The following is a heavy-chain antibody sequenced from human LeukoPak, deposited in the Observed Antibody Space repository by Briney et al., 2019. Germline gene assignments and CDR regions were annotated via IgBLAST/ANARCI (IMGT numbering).Heavy chain of an antibody. Sequence: PGGSLRLSCGGSGFTFSSYAMSWVRQAPGKGLEWVSAISGSGTDTFYANSVKGRFTISRDNPKNTLYLHMNSLRAEDTAVYYCTRGGGQLDFWGQGTLVTVSS. J-gene: IGHJ4*02. CDR1: GFTFSSYA. CDR2: ISGSGTDT. V-gene: IGHV3-23*01. CDR3: TRGGGQLDF. D-gene: IGHD1-1*01.